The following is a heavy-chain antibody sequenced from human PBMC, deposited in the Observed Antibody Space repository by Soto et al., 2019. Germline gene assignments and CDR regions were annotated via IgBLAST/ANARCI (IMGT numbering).Heavy chain of an antibody. J-gene: IGHJ3*02. CDR3: ARAITMIVVVIRKTLGAFDI. Sequence: QVQLVQSGAEVKKPGSSVKVSCKASGGTFSSYAIGWVRQAPGQGLEWMGGIIPIFGTANYAQKFQGRVTITADKSTSTAYMELSSLRSEDTAVYYCARAITMIVVVIRKTLGAFDIWGQGTMVTVSS. CDR1: GGTFSSYA. CDR2: IIPIFGTA. D-gene: IGHD3-22*01. V-gene: IGHV1-69*06.